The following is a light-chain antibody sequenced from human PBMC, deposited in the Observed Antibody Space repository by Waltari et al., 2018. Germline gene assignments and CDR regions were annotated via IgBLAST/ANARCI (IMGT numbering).Light chain of an antibody. CDR2: DDS. CDR3: HVWDTSSDHVI. J-gene: IGLJ2*01. CDR1: NIGNNA. V-gene: IGLV3-21*02. Sequence: SYVLTQSPPASVAPRQTATLNCRGDNIGNNARHWYQQKPGQAPVLVVYDDSERPSGFPERFSGSNSGHTATLTISRVEAGDEADYHCHVWDTSSDHVIFGGGTRLTVL.